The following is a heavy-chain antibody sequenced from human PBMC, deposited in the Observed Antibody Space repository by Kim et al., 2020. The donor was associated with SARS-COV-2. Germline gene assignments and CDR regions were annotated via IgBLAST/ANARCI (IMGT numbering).Heavy chain of an antibody. CDR2: IIPIFGTA. CDR3: AREGLSLRGAIDAFDI. V-gene: IGHV1-69*13. CDR1: GGTFSSYA. Sequence: SVKVSCKASGGTFSSYAISWVRQAPGQGLEWMGGIIPIFGTANYAQKFQGRVTITADESTSTAYMELSSLRSEDTAVYYCAREGLSLRGAIDAFDIWGQGTMVTVSS. J-gene: IGHJ3*02. D-gene: IGHD3-10*01.